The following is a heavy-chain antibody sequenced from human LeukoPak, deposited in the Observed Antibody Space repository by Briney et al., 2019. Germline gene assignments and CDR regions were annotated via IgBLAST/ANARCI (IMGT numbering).Heavy chain of an antibody. J-gene: IGHJ4*02. CDR3: ARGGGIAAAGIFY. D-gene: IGHD6-13*01. V-gene: IGHV3-74*01. CDR1: GFTFSSYW. CDR2: INSDGSST. Sequence: PGGSLRLSCAASGFTFSSYWMYWVRQAPGKGLVWVSRINSDGSSTTYADSVKGRFTISRDNAKNTLYLQMNSLRAEDTAVYYCARGGGIAAAGIFYWGQGTPVTVSS.